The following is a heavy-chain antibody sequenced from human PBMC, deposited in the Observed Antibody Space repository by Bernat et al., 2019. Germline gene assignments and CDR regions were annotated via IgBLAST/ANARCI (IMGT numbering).Heavy chain of an antibody. CDR2: IKSKTDGGTT. V-gene: IGHV3-15*01. D-gene: IGHD4-17*01. J-gene: IGHJ6*02. Sequence: EVQLVESGGGLVKPGGSLRLSCAASGFTFSNAWMSWVRQAPGKGLEWVGRIKSKTDGGTTDYAAPVKGRFTISRDDSKNTLYLQMNSLKTEDTAVYYCTTLPAYDSGPYYYGMDVWGQGTTVTVSS. CDR1: GFTFSNAW. CDR3: TTLPAYDSGPYYYGMDV.